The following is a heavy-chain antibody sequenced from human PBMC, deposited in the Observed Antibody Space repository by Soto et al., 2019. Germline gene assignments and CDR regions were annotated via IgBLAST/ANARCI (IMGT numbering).Heavy chain of an antibody. J-gene: IGHJ6*03. CDR3: ARVAWVPGYYYYYYMDV. CDR2: INPSGGST. Sequence: ASVKVSCKASGYTFTSYYMDWVRQAPGPGLEWMGIINPSGGSTSYAQKFQGRVTMTRDTSTSTVYMELSSLRSEDTAVYYCARVAWVPGYYYYYYMDVWGKGTTVTVSS. D-gene: IGHD1-26*01. V-gene: IGHV1-46*03. CDR1: GYTFTSYY.